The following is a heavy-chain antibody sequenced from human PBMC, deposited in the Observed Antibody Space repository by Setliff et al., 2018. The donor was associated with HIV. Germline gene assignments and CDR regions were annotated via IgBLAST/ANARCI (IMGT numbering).Heavy chain of an antibody. V-gene: IGHV4-4*08. CDR3: AREVDSQGDY. CDR1: GGSISSYY. CDR2: IYTSGRT. D-gene: IGHD2-21*01. J-gene: IGHJ4*02. Sequence: SETLSLTCTVSGGSISSYYWSWIRQPPGKGLEWIGYIYTSGRTYYNPSLKSRVTLSVDTSKNQFSLKMTSVTAADTALYYCAREVDSQGDYWGQGTLVTVSS.